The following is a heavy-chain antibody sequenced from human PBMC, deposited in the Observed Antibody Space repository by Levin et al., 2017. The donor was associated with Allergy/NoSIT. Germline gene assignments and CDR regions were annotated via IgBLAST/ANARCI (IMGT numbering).Heavy chain of an antibody. J-gene: IGHJ6*02. D-gene: IGHD3-3*01. CDR1: GFTFSSYG. Sequence: PGGSLRLSCAASGFTFSSYGMHWVRQAPGKGLEWVAVISYDGSNKYYADSVKGRFTISRDNSKNTLYLQMNSLRAEDTAVYYCAAYYDFWSGPRYYYYGMDVWGQGTTVTVSS. CDR3: AAYYDFWSGPRYYYYGMDV. CDR2: ISYDGSNK. V-gene: IGHV3-30*03.